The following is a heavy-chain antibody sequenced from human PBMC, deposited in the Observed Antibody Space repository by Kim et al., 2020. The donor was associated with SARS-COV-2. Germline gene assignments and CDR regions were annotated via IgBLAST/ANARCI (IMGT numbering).Heavy chain of an antibody. J-gene: IGHJ3*02. Sequence: SETLSLTCTVSGGSISSYYWSWIRQPPGKGLEWIGYIYYSGSNNYNPSLKSRVTISVDTSTNQFSLKLSSVTAADTAVYYCARLRYYDILTGSGAAFDI. V-gene: IGHV4-59*13. CDR2: IYYSGSN. CDR3: ARLRYYDILTGSGAAFDI. D-gene: IGHD3-9*01. CDR1: GGSISSYY.